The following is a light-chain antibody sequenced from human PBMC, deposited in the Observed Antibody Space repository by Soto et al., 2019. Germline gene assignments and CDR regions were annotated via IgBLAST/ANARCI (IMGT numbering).Light chain of an antibody. CDR3: SSYTSSSTYYV. CDR2: EVS. J-gene: IGLJ1*01. V-gene: IGLV2-14*01. CDR1: SSDVGGYNY. Sequence: QSVLTQPASVSGSPGQSITISCTGTSSDVGGYNYVSWYQQHPGKAPKLMIYEVSNRPPGVSNRFSGSKSGNTASLTISGLHAEDEADYYCSSYTSSSTYYVFGTGTKVTVL.